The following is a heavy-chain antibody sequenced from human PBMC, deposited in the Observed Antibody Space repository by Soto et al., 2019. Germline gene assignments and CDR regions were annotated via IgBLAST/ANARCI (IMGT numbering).Heavy chain of an antibody. CDR2: ISSSSSYI. Sequence: GGSLRLSCAASGFTFSSYSMNWVRQAPGKGLEWVSSISSSSSYIYYAESVKGRFTISRDNAKNSLYLQMNSLRAEDTAVYYCARVYCSSTSCYEGEDYYGMDVWGQGTTVTVSS. V-gene: IGHV3-21*01. CDR1: GFTFSSYS. D-gene: IGHD2-2*01. J-gene: IGHJ6*02. CDR3: ARVYCSSTSCYEGEDYYGMDV.